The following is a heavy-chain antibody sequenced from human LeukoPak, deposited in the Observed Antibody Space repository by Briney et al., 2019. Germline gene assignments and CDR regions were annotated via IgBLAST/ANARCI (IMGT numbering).Heavy chain of an antibody. J-gene: IGHJ6*03. CDR2: ISGSGGST. V-gene: IGHV3-23*01. CDR1: GFTFSSYA. CDR3: AKGHSGYDYYYYYMDV. Sequence: GGSLRLSCAASGFTFSSYAMSWVRQAPGKGLEWVSAISGSGGSTYYADSVKGRFTISRDNSKNTLYLQMNSLRAEDTAVYYCAKGHSGYDYYYYYMDVWGKGTTVTISS. D-gene: IGHD5-12*01.